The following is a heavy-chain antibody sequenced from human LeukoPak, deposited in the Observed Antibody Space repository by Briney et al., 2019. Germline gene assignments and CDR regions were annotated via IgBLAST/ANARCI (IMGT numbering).Heavy chain of an antibody. CDR1: GGSISSSSYY. V-gene: IGHV4-39*01. CDR3: ARQGITIFGPFDP. D-gene: IGHD3-3*01. J-gene: IGHJ5*02. Sequence: PSETLSLTCTVSGGSISSSSYYWGWIRQPPGKGVEWIGSIYYSGSTYYNPSLKSRVTISVDTSKNQFSLKLSSVTAADTAVYYCARQGITIFGPFDPWGQGTLVTVSS. CDR2: IYYSGST.